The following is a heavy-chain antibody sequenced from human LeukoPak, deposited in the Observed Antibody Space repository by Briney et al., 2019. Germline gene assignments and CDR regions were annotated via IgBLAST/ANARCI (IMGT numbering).Heavy chain of an antibody. Sequence: ASVKVSCKASGHTFTGYYMHWVRQAPGQGLEWMGWINPNSGGTNYAQKFQGRVTMTRDTSISTAYMELSRLRSDDTAVYYCARDLGYCSSTSCFPFDYWGQGTLVTVSS. D-gene: IGHD2-2*01. V-gene: IGHV1-2*02. CDR2: INPNSGGT. CDR1: GHTFTGYY. J-gene: IGHJ4*02. CDR3: ARDLGYCSSTSCFPFDY.